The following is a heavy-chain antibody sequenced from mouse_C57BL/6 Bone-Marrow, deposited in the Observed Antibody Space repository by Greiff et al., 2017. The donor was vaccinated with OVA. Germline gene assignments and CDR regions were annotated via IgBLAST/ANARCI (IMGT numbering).Heavy chain of an antibody. Sequence: VQLQQSGAELVRPGASVKLSCTASGFNIKDYYMHWVKQRPEQGLEWIGRIDPEDGDTEYAPKFQGKATMTADTSSNTAYLQLSSLTSEDTAVYYWTDYGSSPWYFDVWGTGTTVTVSS. D-gene: IGHD1-1*01. CDR1: GFNIKDYY. CDR2: IDPEDGDT. V-gene: IGHV14-1*01. CDR3: TDYGSSPWYFDV. J-gene: IGHJ1*03.